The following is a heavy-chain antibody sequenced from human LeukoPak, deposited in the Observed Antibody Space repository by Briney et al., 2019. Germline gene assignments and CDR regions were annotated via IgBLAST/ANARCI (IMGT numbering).Heavy chain of an antibody. V-gene: IGHV1-2*02. CDR1: GYTFTGYY. CDR2: INPNSGGT. Sequence: ASVKVSCKASGYTFTGYYMHWVRQAPGQGLEWMGWINPNSGGTNYAQKFQGRVTMTRDTSISTAYMELSRLRSDDTAVYYCARGPYGSGTANYYYYYMDVWGKGTTVTVSS. J-gene: IGHJ6*03. CDR3: ARGPYGSGTANYYYYYMDV. D-gene: IGHD3-10*01.